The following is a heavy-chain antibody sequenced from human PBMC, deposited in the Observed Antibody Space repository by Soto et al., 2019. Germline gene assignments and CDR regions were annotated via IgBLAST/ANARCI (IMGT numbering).Heavy chain of an antibody. V-gene: IGHV4-30-4*01. Sequence: SETLSLTCTVSGGSISRGEYYWSWIRQPPGKGLEWIGYIYYSGSTYYNPSLKSRVTISVDTSKNQFSLKLSSVTAADTAVYYCARATVATIRYWGQGTLVTVSS. CDR1: GGSISRGEYY. J-gene: IGHJ4*02. CDR3: ARATVATIRY. D-gene: IGHD4-17*01. CDR2: IYYSGST.